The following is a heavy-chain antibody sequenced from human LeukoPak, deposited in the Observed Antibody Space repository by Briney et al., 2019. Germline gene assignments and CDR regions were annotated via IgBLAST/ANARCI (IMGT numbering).Heavy chain of an antibody. CDR3: ARHRGGFDL. CDR2: SYYSERT. J-gene: IGHJ3*01. Sequence: SETLSLTCTVSGGSISSNYWNWLRHPPGQGLEWLGNSYYSERTNYNHSLKRRVTISVSTAKIHFHLTLSFTTAAATAAYYCARHRGGFDLWGRGTMVTVSS. V-gene: IGHV4-59*08. D-gene: IGHD2-15*01. CDR1: GGSISSNY.